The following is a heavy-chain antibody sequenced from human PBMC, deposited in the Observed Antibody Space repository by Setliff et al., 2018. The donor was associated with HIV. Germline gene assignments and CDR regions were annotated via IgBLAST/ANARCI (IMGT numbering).Heavy chain of an antibody. J-gene: IGHJ5*02. CDR1: GFTLTDYA. D-gene: IGHD6-19*01. Sequence: PGGSLRLSCAGFGFTLTDYAIHWVRQAPGKGLEWVAVISYNGDNKEYADSVKGRFTISRDTSKNTVFLQMNSLRAGDTAVYYCARAVAENWFDPWGQGTLVTVSS. CDR2: ISYNGDNK. V-gene: IGHV3-30-3*01. CDR3: ARAVAENWFDP.